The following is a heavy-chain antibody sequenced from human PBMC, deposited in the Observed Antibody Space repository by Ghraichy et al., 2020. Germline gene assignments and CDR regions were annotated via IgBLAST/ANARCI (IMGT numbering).Heavy chain of an antibody. CDR1: GYTLTELS. V-gene: IGHV1-24*01. Sequence: SVKVSCKVSGYTLTELSMHWVRQAPGKGLEWMGGFDPEDGETIYAQKFQGRVTMTEDTSTDTAYMELSSLRSEDTAVYYCATYSSVVAATIRWFDPWGQGTLVTVSS. D-gene: IGHD2-15*01. J-gene: IGHJ5*02. CDR2: FDPEDGET. CDR3: ATYSSVVAATIRWFDP.